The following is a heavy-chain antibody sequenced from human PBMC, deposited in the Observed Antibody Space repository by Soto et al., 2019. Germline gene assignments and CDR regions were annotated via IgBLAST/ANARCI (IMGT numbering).Heavy chain of an antibody. CDR1: GFTLSRSG. J-gene: IGHJ3*01. CDR3: ARGKYLGSVDV. V-gene: IGHV3-48*04. Sequence: GGTLRLSCAASGFTLSRSGMHWMRPAPGKGLEWVSYIIGPGSVISFADSVKGRFTISRDNAKNSLFLQVNSLRAEDTALYHCARGKYLGSVDVWGQGTMVTVSS. CDR2: IIGPGSVI.